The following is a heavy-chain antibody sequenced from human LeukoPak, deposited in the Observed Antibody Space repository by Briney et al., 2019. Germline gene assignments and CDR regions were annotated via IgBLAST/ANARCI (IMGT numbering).Heavy chain of an antibody. D-gene: IGHD4-17*01. CDR2: IYYSGST. Sequence: PSETLSLTCTVFGGSISSYYWSWIRQPPGKGLEWIGYIYYSGSTNYNPSLKSRVTISVDTSKNQFSLKLSSVTAADTAVYYCARVRYGDYNFDYWGQGTLVTVSS. CDR3: ARVRYGDYNFDY. CDR1: GGSISSYY. J-gene: IGHJ4*02. V-gene: IGHV4-59*01.